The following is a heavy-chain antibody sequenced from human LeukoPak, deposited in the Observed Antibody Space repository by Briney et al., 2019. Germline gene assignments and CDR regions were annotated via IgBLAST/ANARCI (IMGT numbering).Heavy chain of an antibody. D-gene: IGHD2-15*01. Sequence: PGGSLRLSCAASGFTFSSYSMNWVRQAPGKGLEWVSSISSSSSYIYYADSVRGRFTFSRDNAKNSLYLQMNSLRAEDTAVYYCARDLFSGRGAIDCWGQGTLVTVSS. CDR3: ARDLFSGRGAIDC. V-gene: IGHV3-21*01. CDR1: GFTFSSYS. CDR2: ISSSSSYI. J-gene: IGHJ4*02.